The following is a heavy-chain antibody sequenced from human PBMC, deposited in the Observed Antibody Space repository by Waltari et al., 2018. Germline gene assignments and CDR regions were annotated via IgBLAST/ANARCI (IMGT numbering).Heavy chain of an antibody. J-gene: IGHJ2*01. CDR3: ARNSMVQGVKLGYFDL. CDR1: GYSISSGYY. CDR2: IYHSGST. Sequence: QVQLQESGPGLVKPSETLSLTCAVSGYSISSGYYWGWIRQPPGQGLEWLGSIYHSGSTYYTPPLKSRATISVDTSRNQFSLKLGSVTAADTAVYYWARNSMVQGVKLGYFDLWGRGTLVTVSS. V-gene: IGHV4-38-2*01. D-gene: IGHD3-10*01.